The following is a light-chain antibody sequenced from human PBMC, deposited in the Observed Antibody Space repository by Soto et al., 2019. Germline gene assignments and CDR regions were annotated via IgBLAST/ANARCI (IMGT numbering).Light chain of an antibody. CDR3: CSYGGSRAV. V-gene: IGLV2-23*02. CDR1: SSDVGSHNL. J-gene: IGLJ7*01. CDR2: EVT. Sequence: QSVLTQPASVSGSPGQSITIPCTGTSSDVGSHNLVSWYQQHPGQAPKLMIYEVTKRPLGVSTRVSASKSGNTASLTISGLQDEDEADYYCCSYGGSRAVFGGGIQLTVL.